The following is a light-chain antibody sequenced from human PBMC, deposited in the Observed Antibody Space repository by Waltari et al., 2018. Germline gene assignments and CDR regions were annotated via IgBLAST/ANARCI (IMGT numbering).Light chain of an antibody. Sequence: QSALTQPASVSGSPGQSITISCTGTSSDIGTYNYVSWYQPHPGKAPKLMIYDVSNRPSGVSNRFSGSKSGNTASLTISGLQAEDEADYYCSSYTSRNTWVFGGGTKLTVL. V-gene: IGLV2-14*03. J-gene: IGLJ3*02. CDR1: SSDIGTYNY. CDR3: SSYTSRNTWV. CDR2: DVS.